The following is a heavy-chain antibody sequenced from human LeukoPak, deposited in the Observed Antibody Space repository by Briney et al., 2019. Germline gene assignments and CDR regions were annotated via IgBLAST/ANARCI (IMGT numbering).Heavy chain of an antibody. Sequence: GGSLRLSCAASGFTFSNYAMHWVRQAPGKGLEWVAVISYDGSNKYYADSVKGRFTISRDNSKNTLYLQMNSLRAEDTAVYYCARDRGRAWFGELDYWGQGTLVTVSS. CDR2: ISYDGSNK. CDR1: GFTFSNYA. CDR3: ARDRGRAWFGELDY. D-gene: IGHD3-10*01. V-gene: IGHV3-30-3*01. J-gene: IGHJ4*02.